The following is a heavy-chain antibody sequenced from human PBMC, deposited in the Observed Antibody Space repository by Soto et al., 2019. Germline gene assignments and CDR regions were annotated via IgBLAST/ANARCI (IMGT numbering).Heavy chain of an antibody. Sequence: GASVKVSCKASGGTFSSYAISWVRQAPGQGLEWMGGIIPIFGTANYAQKFQGRVTITADESTSTAYMELSSPRSEDTTVYYCARVKSGSSYQYYYYGMDVWGQGTTVTVS. CDR2: IIPIFGTA. CDR3: ARVKSGSSYQYYYYGMDV. D-gene: IGHD6-6*01. J-gene: IGHJ6*02. V-gene: IGHV1-69*13. CDR1: GGTFSSYA.